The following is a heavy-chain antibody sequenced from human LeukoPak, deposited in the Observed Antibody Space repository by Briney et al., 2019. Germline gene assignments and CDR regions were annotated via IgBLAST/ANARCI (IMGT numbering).Heavy chain of an antibody. D-gene: IGHD3-9*01. J-gene: IGHJ6*02. V-gene: IGHV1-8*01. CDR3: AREVILTGYYGSKSQYGMDV. Sequence: ASVTVSCKASGYPFSSYDINWVRQATGRGLEWLGWMNPNSGDTGYAQKFQGRITMTRDTSITTAYMELSSLRSEDTAVYYCAREVILTGYYGSKSQYGMDVWGQGTTVTVSS. CDR2: MNPNSGDT. CDR1: GYPFSSYD.